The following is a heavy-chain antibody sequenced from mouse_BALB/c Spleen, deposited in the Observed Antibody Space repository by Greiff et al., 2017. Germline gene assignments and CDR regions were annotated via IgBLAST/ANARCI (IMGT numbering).Heavy chain of an antibody. J-gene: IGHJ4*01. CDR3: ARLVGLWEGDAMDY. D-gene: IGHD1-1*02. Sequence: EVMLVESGGDLVKPGGSLKLSCAASGFTFSSYGMSWVRQTPDKRLEWVATISSGGSYTYYPDSVKGRFTISRDNAKNTLYLQMSSLKSEDTAMYYCARLVGLWEGDAMDYWGQGTSVTVSS. V-gene: IGHV5-6*01. CDR1: GFTFSSYG. CDR2: ISSGGSYT.